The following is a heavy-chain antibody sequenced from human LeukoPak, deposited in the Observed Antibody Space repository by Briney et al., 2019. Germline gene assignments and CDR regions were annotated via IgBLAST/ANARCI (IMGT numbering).Heavy chain of an antibody. CDR3: AKDYAVGSIDY. Sequence: GGSLRLSCAASGFTFDDYGMSWVRQAPGKGLEWVSSISRSGESTFYADSVRGRFTISRDNPKNTVSLQMESLRAEDTALYYCAKDYAVGSIDYWGQGTLVTVSS. V-gene: IGHV3-23*01. D-gene: IGHD3-16*01. J-gene: IGHJ4*02. CDR2: ISRSGEST. CDR1: GFTFDDYG.